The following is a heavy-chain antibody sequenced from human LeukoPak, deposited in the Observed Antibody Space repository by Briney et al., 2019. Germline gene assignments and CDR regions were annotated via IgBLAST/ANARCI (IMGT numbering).Heavy chain of an antibody. CDR1: GFTFSSYA. V-gene: IGHV3-30*04. CDR2: ISYDGSNK. Sequence: GGSLRLSCAASGFTFSSYAMHWVRQAPGKGLEWVAVISYDGSNKYYADSVKGRFTISRDNSKNTLYLQMNSLRAEDTAVYYCARDPDVVVIDGEFDYWGQGTLVTVSS. J-gene: IGHJ4*02. CDR3: ARDPDVVVIDGEFDY. D-gene: IGHD3-22*01.